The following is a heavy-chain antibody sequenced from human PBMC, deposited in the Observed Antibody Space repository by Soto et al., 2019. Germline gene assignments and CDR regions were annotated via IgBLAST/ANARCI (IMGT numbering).Heavy chain of an antibody. J-gene: IGHJ4*02. D-gene: IGHD6-19*01. CDR3: ARAVAVPADFDY. V-gene: IGHV1-3*01. CDR2: INAGNGNT. CDR1: GYTFTGYA. Sequence: ASVKVSCKASGYTFTGYAVHWVRQAPGQRLEWMGWINAGNGNTKYSQKFQGRVTITRDTSASTAYMELSSLRSEDTAVYYCARAVAVPADFDYWGQGTLVTVLL.